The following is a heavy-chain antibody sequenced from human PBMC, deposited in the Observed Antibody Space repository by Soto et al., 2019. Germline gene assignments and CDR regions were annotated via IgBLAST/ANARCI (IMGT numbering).Heavy chain of an antibody. J-gene: IGHJ4*02. D-gene: IGHD6-13*01. Sequence: EVHLVESGGGLVQPGGSLRLSCAASGFTFSSYSLNWVRQAPGKGLEWVSYITSSGTTVYYADSVRGRFTISRDNAKNSLYLQMNSLRDDDPAVYYCARGSSNWADYFDFWGQGTLVTVSS. V-gene: IGHV3-48*02. CDR3: ARGSSNWADYFDF. CDR2: ITSSGTTV. CDR1: GFTFSSYS.